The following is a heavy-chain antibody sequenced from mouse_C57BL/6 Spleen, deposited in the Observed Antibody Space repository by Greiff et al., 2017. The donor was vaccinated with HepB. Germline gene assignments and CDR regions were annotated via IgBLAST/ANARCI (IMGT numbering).Heavy chain of an antibody. V-gene: IGHV2-6*01. CDR1: GFSLTSYG. J-gene: IGHJ3*01. Sequence: VQLQQSGPGLVAPSQSLSITCTVSGFSLTSYGVDWVRQSPGKGLEWLGVIWGVGSTNYNSALKSRLSISKDNSKSQVFLKMNSLQTDDTAMYYCASRQHETPFAYWGQGTLVTVSA. CDR2: IWGVGST. CDR3: ASRQHETPFAY.